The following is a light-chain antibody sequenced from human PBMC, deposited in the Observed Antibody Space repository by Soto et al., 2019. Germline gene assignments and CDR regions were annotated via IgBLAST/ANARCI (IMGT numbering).Light chain of an antibody. CDR3: QQYNSYGYT. V-gene: IGKV1-5*03. J-gene: IGKJ2*01. CDR2: RTS. CDR1: QSINSW. Sequence: DIQMTQSPSTLSASVGDRVTITCRASQSINSWLAWYQQKPGKAPKLLIYRTSSLESGVPSRFIGSGSGTEFTLTISSLQPDDFATYYCQQYNSYGYTFGQGTKLEIK.